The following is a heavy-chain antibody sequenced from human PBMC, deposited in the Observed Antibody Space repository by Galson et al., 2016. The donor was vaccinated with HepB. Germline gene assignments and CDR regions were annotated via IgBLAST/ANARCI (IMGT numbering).Heavy chain of an antibody. CDR1: GYSFKTYG. V-gene: IGHV1-3*01. D-gene: IGHD3/OR15-3a*01. Sequence: SVKVSCKASGYSFKTYGIHWVRQAPGQRPEWMGWINDGDGSTLHSQRFQGRVTFTRDTSASTAYMELSSLILEDTAVYFCARDDATDGPIILDYWGQGTLVTVSS. CDR2: INDGDGST. CDR3: ARDDATDGPIILDY. J-gene: IGHJ4*02.